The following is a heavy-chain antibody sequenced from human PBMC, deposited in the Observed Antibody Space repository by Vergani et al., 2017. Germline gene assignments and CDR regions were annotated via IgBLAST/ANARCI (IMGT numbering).Heavy chain of an antibody. V-gene: IGHV1-69*08. Sequence: QVQLVQSGAEVKKPGSSVKVSCKASGGTFSSYTISWVRQAPGQGLEWMGRIIPILGIANYAQKFQGRVTMTRDTSISTAYMELSRLRSDDTAVYYCARDRGYDILTGYDGFDYWGQGTLVTVSS. D-gene: IGHD3-9*01. CDR1: GGTFSSYT. CDR2: IIPILGIA. J-gene: IGHJ4*02. CDR3: ARDRGYDILTGYDGFDY.